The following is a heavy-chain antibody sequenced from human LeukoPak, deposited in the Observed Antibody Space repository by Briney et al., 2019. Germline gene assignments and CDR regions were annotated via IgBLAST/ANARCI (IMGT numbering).Heavy chain of an antibody. CDR2: INHSGST. CDR1: GGSFSGYY. Sequence: PSETLSLTCAVYGGSFSGYYWSWIRQPPGKGLEWIGEINHSGSTNYNPSLKSRVTISVDTSKNQFSLKLSSVTAADTAMYYCAGLVNWGQGPLISDYWGQGTLVTVSS. D-gene: IGHD7-27*01. J-gene: IGHJ4*02. V-gene: IGHV4-34*01. CDR3: AGLVNWGQGPLISDY.